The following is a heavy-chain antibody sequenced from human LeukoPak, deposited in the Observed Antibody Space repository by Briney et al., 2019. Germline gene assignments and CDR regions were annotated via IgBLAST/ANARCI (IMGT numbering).Heavy chain of an antibody. D-gene: IGHD4-17*01. V-gene: IGHV1-69*13. CDR2: IIPIFGTA. Sequence: GASVKVSCKAPGGTFSSYAISWVRQAPGQGLEWMGGIIPIFGTANYAQKFQGRVTITADESTSTAYMELSSLRSEDTAVYYCARARTTVTPGYYFDYWGQGTLVTVSP. CDR3: ARARTTVTPGYYFDY. J-gene: IGHJ4*02. CDR1: GGTFSSYA.